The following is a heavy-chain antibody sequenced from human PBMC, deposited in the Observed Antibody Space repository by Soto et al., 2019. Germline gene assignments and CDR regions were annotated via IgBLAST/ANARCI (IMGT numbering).Heavy chain of an antibody. Sequence: GGSLRLSCAASGFTFDDYAMHWVRQAPGKGLEWVSGISWNSGSIGYADSVKGRFTISRDNAKNSLYLQMNSLRAEDTALYYCAKDGRGKQYCSSTSCYSNYYGMDVWGQGTTVTVSS. D-gene: IGHD2-2*02. CDR3: AKDGRGKQYCSSTSCYSNYYGMDV. V-gene: IGHV3-9*01. J-gene: IGHJ6*02. CDR1: GFTFDDYA. CDR2: ISWNSGSI.